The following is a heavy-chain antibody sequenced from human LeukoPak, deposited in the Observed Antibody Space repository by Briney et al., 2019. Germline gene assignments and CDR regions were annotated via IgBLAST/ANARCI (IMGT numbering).Heavy chain of an antibody. D-gene: IGHD3-22*01. CDR3: ASLYYYDSRETGPLDY. Sequence: ASVKVSCKAPGGTFSSYAISWVRQAPGQGLEWMGRIIPILGIANYAQKFQGRVTITADKSTSTAYMELSSLRSEDTAVYYCASLYYYDSRETGPLDYWGQGTLVTVSS. CDR2: IIPILGIA. V-gene: IGHV1-69*04. J-gene: IGHJ4*02. CDR1: GGTFSSYA.